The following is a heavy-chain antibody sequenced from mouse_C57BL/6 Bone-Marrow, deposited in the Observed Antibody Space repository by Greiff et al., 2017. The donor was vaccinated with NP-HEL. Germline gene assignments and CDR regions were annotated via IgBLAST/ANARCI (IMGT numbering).Heavy chain of an antibody. J-gene: IGHJ2*01. CDR1: GYTFTIYL. CDR3: AIEGPNYYGSSYDFDY. Sequence: VQLQQPWAELVKPGASVKVSCKASGYTFTIYLMHWVKQRPGQGLGWIGRIHPSDSDTNYNQKFKGKATLTVDKSSSTAYMQLSSLTSEDSAVYYCAIEGPNYYGSSYDFDYWGQGTTLTVSS. D-gene: IGHD1-1*01. CDR2: IHPSDSDT. V-gene: IGHV1-74*01.